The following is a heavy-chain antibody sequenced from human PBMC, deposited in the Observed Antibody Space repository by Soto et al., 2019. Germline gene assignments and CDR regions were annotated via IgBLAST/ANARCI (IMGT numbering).Heavy chain of an antibody. CDR2: ISYDGSNK. Sequence: QVQLVESGGGVVQPGRSLRLSCAASGFTFSSYAMHWVRQAPGKGLEWVAVISYDGSNKYYADSVKGRFTISRDNSKNTLYLQMNSLRAEDTAVYYCARAARGLNFDYWGQGTLVTVSS. CDR1: GFTFSSYA. J-gene: IGHJ4*02. D-gene: IGHD3-16*01. CDR3: ARAARGLNFDY. V-gene: IGHV3-30-3*01.